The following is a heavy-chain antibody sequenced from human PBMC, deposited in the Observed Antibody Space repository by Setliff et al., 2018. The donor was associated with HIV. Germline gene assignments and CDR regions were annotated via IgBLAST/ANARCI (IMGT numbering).Heavy chain of an antibody. CDR3: ARELFYIFDRSGHYYGAY. CDR2: ITPNSGGT. V-gene: IGHV1-2*02. CDR1: GYSLTDFY. J-gene: IGHJ4*02. Sequence: ASVKVSCKASGYSLTDFYIHWVRQAPGQGLEWMGWITPNSGGTEYAGKFQGRVTLTRDTSINTAYMEVTRLTSDDTAVYYCARELFYIFDRSGHYYGAYWGQGTLVTVSS. D-gene: IGHD3-22*01.